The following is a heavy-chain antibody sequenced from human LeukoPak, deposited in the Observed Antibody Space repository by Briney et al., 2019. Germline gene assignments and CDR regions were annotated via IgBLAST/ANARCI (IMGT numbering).Heavy chain of an antibody. J-gene: IGHJ2*01. CDR1: GFTLSKYA. V-gene: IGHV3-48*04. D-gene: IGHD6-25*01. CDR3: TRDLGLRRMI. CDR2: ISAGSGTV. Sequence: GRSLRLSCEGSGFTLSKYAMHWVRQTPGGGLEWLSYISAGSGTVFSADSVKGRFTISRDNARESLSLQMNSLRVEDTAVYYCTRDLGLRRMIWGRGTLVIVSS.